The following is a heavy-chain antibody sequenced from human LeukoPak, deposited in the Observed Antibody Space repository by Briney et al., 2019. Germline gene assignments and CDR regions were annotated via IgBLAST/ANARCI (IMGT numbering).Heavy chain of an antibody. D-gene: IGHD3-10*01. V-gene: IGHV3-33*06. J-gene: IGHJ6*02. CDR2: IWYDGTNK. CDR1: GFSFSNYG. Sequence: GRSLRLSCAASGFSFSNYGMHWVRQAPGKGLEWVAVIWYDGTNKYYADSVKGRFTISRDNSKNTLYLQMNSLRAEDTAVYYCAKSWLGEGVERDWGQGTTVTVSS. CDR3: AKSWLGEGVERD.